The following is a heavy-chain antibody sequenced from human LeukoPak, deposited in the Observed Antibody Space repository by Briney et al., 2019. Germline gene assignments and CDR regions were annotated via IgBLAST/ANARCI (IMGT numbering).Heavy chain of an antibody. J-gene: IGHJ4*02. CDR2: IYYSGST. V-gene: IGHV4-59*13. CDR1: GGSISSYY. CDR3: ARGYCSGGSCYRGYFDY. D-gene: IGHD2-15*01. Sequence: SETLSLTCTVYGGSISSYYWSWIRQPPGKGLEWIGYIYYSGSTNYNPSLKSRVTISVDTSKNQFSLKLSSVTAADTAVYYCARGYCSGGSCYRGYFDYWGQGTLVTVSS.